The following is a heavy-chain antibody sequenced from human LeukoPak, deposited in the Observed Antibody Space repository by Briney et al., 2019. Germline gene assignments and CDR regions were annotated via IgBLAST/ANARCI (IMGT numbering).Heavy chain of an antibody. V-gene: IGHV4-34*01. J-gene: IGHJ4*02. Sequence: PSETLSLTCAVYGGSFSGYYWSWVRQPPGKGLEWIGEINHSGSTNYNRSLKSRVTISVETSKYQFSLKLSSVTAADTAVYYCARIPRSYYYDSSAYYSSRSDSWGQGTLVTVSS. CDR1: GGSFSGYY. D-gene: IGHD3-22*01. CDR2: INHSGST. CDR3: ARIPRSYYYDSSAYYSSRSDS.